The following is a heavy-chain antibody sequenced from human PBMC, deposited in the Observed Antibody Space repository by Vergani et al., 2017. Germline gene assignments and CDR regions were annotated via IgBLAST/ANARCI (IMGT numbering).Heavy chain of an antibody. CDR3: NCRGFDY. CDR2: ISYDGSNK. CDR1: GFTFSSYG. V-gene: IGHV3-30*03. Sequence: QVQLVESGGGVVQPGRSLRLSCAASGFTFSSYGMHWVRQAPGKGLEGVAVISYDGSNKYYADSVKGRFTISRDNSKNTLYLQMNSLRAEDTAVYYCNCRGFDYWGQGTLVTVSS. J-gene: IGHJ4*02. D-gene: IGHD3-10*01.